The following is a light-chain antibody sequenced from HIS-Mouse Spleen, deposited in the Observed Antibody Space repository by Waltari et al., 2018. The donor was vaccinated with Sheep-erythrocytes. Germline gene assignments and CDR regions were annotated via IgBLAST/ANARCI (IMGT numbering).Light chain of an antibody. V-gene: IGLV1-40*01. J-gene: IGLJ2*01. CDR1: SSNIGAGYD. CDR3: QSYDSSLSAVV. CDR2: GNS. Sequence: QSVLTQPPSVSGAPGQRVTISCTGSSSNIGAGYDVHWYQQLPGTAPKLLFYGNSNRPSGVPDRCSGSKSGTSASLAITGLQAEDEADYYCQSYDSSLSAVVFGGGTKLTVL.